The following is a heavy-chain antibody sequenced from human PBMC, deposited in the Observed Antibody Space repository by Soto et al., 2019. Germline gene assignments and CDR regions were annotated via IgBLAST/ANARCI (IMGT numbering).Heavy chain of an antibody. CDR3: ARGMYYDILTGSGLTYSMDV. CDR2: INHSGST. J-gene: IGHJ6*03. V-gene: IGHV4-34*01. Sequence: PSETLSLTCAVYGGSFSGYYWSWIRQPPGKGLEGIGEINHSGSTNYNPSLKSRVTISVDTSKNQFSLKLSSVTAADTAVYYCARGMYYDILTGSGLTYSMDVCGQGTTVT. CDR1: GGSFSGYY. D-gene: IGHD3-9*01.